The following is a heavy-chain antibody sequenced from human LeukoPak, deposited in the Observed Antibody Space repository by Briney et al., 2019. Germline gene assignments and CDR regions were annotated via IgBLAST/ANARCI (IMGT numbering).Heavy chain of an antibody. V-gene: IGHV4-4*07. CDR3: ARQELAYGSGKGTFDI. Sequence: SETLSLTCTVSGGSISNYYWTWIRQPAGKGLEWIGRMYTSGNTLYNPSLKTRVTMSIDTPKKQFSLKLTSVTAADTAVYYCARQELAYGSGKGTFDIWGQGTMVTVSS. CDR2: MYTSGNT. J-gene: IGHJ3*02. CDR1: GGSISNYY. D-gene: IGHD3-10*01.